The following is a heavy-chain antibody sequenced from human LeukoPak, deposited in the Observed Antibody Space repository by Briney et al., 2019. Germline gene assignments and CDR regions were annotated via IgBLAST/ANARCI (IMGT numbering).Heavy chain of an antibody. Sequence: RTGGSLRLSCTASGFTFSTYAMHWVRQAPGKGLEWVAVISYDGTNKYYADSVKGRFTISRDNSKNTLYLQMNSLRAEDTAVYYCANCRRDGYNQWYYGMDVWGQGTTVTVSS. J-gene: IGHJ6*02. D-gene: IGHD5-24*01. CDR3: ANCRRDGYNQWYYGMDV. V-gene: IGHV3-30-3*01. CDR2: ISYDGTNK. CDR1: GFTFSTYA.